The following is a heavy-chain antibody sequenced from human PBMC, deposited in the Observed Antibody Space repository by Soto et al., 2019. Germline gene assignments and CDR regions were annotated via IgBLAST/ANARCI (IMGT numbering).Heavy chain of an antibody. CDR3: ARDRGAGYNNI. J-gene: IGHJ3*02. CDR2: IIPILGIA. D-gene: IGHD5-12*01. Sequence: QVQLVQSGAEVKKPGSSVKVSCKASVGTFSSYTISWVRQAPGQGLEWMGRIIPILGIANYAQKFQGRVTITANKSTSTAYRELSSLRSEDTAVYYCARDRGAGYNNIWGQGTMVTVSS. CDR1: VGTFSSYT. V-gene: IGHV1-69*08.